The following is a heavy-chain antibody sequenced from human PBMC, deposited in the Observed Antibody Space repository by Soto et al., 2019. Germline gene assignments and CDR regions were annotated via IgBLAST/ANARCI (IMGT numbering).Heavy chain of an antibody. D-gene: IGHD6-13*01. CDR3: AKDPPPAVSSWYSYFDY. CDR2: ISYDGSNK. Sequence: QVQLVESGGGVVQPGRSLRLSCAASGFTFSSYGMHWVRQAPGKGLEWVAVISYDGSNKYYADSVKGRFTISRDNSKNTLYLQMNSLGAEDTAVYYCAKDPPPAVSSWYSYFDYWGQGTLVTVSS. V-gene: IGHV3-30*18. J-gene: IGHJ4*02. CDR1: GFTFSSYG.